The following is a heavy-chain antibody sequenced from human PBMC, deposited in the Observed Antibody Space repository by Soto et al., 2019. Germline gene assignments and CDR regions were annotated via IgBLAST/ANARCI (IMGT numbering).Heavy chain of an antibody. V-gene: IGHV3-23*01. CDR1: GFTFSSYA. CDR3: AKAVLKYSSGWFYYYYGMDV. CDR2: ISGSGGST. Sequence: GGSLRLSCAASGFTFSSYAMSWVRQAPGKGLEWVSAISGSGGSTYYADSVKGRFTISRDNSKNTLYLQMNSLRAEDTAVYYCAKAVLKYSSGWFYYYYGMDVWGQGTTVTVSS. J-gene: IGHJ6*02. D-gene: IGHD6-19*01.